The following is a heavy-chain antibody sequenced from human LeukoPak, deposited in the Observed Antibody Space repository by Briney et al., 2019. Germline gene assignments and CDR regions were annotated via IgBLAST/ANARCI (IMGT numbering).Heavy chain of an antibody. D-gene: IGHD5-18*01. CDR3: ATPPAMRAPPNYFQH. V-gene: IGHV3-30*03. CDR1: GFTFSSYG. CDR2: ISYDGSNE. Sequence: GRSLRLSCAASGFTFSSYGMHWVRQAPGKGLEWVAVISYDGSNEYYADSVKGRFTISRDNSKNTLYLQMNSLRAEDTAVYYCATPPAMRAPPNYFQHWGQGTLVTVSS. J-gene: IGHJ1*01.